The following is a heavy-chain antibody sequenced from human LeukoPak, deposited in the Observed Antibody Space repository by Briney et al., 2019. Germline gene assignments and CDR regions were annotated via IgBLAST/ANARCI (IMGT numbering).Heavy chain of an antibody. Sequence: SETLSLTCTVSGGSISSYYWSWIRQPPGKGLEWIGYIYYSGSTNYNPPLKSRVTISVDTSKNQFSLKLSSVTAADTAVYYCARGPKGLVWFGELLGSAWFDPWGQGTLVTVSS. J-gene: IGHJ5*02. CDR1: GGSISSYY. D-gene: IGHD3-10*01. V-gene: IGHV4-59*01. CDR2: IYYSGST. CDR3: ARGPKGLVWFGELLGSAWFDP.